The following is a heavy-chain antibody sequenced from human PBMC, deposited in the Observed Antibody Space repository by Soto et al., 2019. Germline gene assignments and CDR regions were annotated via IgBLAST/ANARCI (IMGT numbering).Heavy chain of an antibody. Sequence: ASVKVSCKVSGYTLTELSMHWVRQAPGKGLEWMGGFDPEDGETIYAQKFQGRVTMTEDTSTDTAYMELSSLRSEDTAVYYCATDQYSSTAGGMDVWGQGTTVTVSS. CDR2: FDPEDGET. CDR3: ATDQYSSTAGGMDV. J-gene: IGHJ6*02. CDR1: GYTLTELS. D-gene: IGHD6-13*01. V-gene: IGHV1-24*01.